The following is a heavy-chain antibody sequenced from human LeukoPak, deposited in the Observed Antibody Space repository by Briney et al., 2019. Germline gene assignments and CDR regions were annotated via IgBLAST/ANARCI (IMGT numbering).Heavy chain of an antibody. J-gene: IGHJ4*02. CDR2: INHSGST. CDR3: ARTITMVRGSRRYFDY. Sequence: KSSETLSLTCAVYGGSFSGYYWSWIRQPPGKGLEWIGEINHSGSTNYNPSLKSRVTISVDTSKNQFSLKLNSVTAADTAVYYCARTITMVRGSRRYFDYWGQGTLVTVSS. D-gene: IGHD3-10*01. CDR1: GGSFSGYY. V-gene: IGHV4-34*01.